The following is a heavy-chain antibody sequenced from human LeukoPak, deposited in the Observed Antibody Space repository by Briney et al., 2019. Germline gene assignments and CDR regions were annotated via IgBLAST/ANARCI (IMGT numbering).Heavy chain of an antibody. CDR1: GGTFSSYA. J-gene: IGHJ3*02. V-gene: IGHV1-69*05. CDR2: IIPIFGTA. Sequence: ASVKVSFKASGGTFSSYAISWVRQAPGQGLEWMGGIIPIFGTANYAQKFQGRVSMTRDTSTSTVYMELSSLRSEDTAVYYCARDNRGERTPGWGYGGFDIWGQGTMVSVSS. D-gene: IGHD3-16*01. CDR3: ARDNRGERTPGWGYGGFDI.